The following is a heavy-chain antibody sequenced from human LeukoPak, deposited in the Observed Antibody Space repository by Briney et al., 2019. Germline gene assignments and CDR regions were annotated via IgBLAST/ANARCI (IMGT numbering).Heavy chain of an antibody. D-gene: IGHD3-16*02. CDR2: INHSGST. J-gene: IGHJ5*02. CDR3: ARGEISVAPYIEGRNWFDP. V-gene: IGHV4-34*01. CDR1: GGSFSGYY. Sequence: PSETLSLTCAVYGGSFSGYYWSWIRQPPGKGLEWIGEINHSGSTTYNPSLKSRVTISVDTSKNQFSLKLTSVTAADTAVYYCARGEISVAPYIEGRNWFDPWGQGTLVTVSS.